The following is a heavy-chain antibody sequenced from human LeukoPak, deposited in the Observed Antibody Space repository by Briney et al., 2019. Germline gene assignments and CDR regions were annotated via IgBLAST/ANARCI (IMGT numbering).Heavy chain of an antibody. D-gene: IGHD3-3*01. CDR2: ISGRADLT. CDR3: AGYYDFWSANYRPDAFEI. Sequence: PGGSLRLSCAASGFTFSTYGITWVRQAPGKGLEWVSAISGRADLTFYADSVKGRFTISRDNSKNTLFLQMNSLRAEDTAVYYCAGYYDFWSANYRPDAFEIWGQGTMITVSS. J-gene: IGHJ3*02. V-gene: IGHV3-23*01. CDR1: GFTFSTYG.